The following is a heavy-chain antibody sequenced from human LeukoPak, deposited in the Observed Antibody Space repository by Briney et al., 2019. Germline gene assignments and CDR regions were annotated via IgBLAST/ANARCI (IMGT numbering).Heavy chain of an antibody. V-gene: IGHV4-59*12. J-gene: IGHJ4*02. D-gene: IGHD6-13*01. Sequence: PSETLSLTCTVSGGSISSYYWSWIRQPPGKGLEWIGYIYYSGSTNYNPSLKSRVTISVDTSKNQFSLKLSSVTAADTAVYYCARERVSESSSSWTDYWGQGTLVTVSS. CDR1: GGSISSYY. CDR3: ARERVSESSSSWTDY. CDR2: IYYSGST.